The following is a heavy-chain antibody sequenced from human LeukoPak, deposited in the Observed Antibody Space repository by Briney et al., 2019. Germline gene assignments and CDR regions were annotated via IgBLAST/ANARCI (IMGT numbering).Heavy chain of an antibody. CDR1: GGSFSGYY. D-gene: IGHD2-2*01. J-gene: IGHJ6*02. V-gene: IGHV4-34*01. CDR3: ARLFIVVVPAAGNYYYYGMDV. CDR2: INHSGST. Sequence: SETLSLTCAVYGGSFSGYYWSWIRQPPGKGLEWIGEINHSGSTNYNPSLKSRVTISVDTSKNQFSLKLSSVTAADTAVYYCARLFIVVVPAAGNYYYYGMDVWGQGTTVTVSS.